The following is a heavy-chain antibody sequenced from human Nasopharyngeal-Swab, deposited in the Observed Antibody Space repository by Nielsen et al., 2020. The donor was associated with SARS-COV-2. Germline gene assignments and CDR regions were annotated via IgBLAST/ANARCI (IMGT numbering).Heavy chain of an antibody. V-gene: IGHV3-33*08. Sequence: GESLKISCVASGFTGSSYAMHWVRQAPGKGLEWVALIWYDGSNKLYADSVKGRFTISRDQSKNSLYLLMNSLTAEDTAVYYCARDRLLGPTPSNWYFDLWGRGTLATVSS. D-gene: IGHD1-26*01. CDR2: IWYDGSNK. CDR1: GFTGSSYA. CDR3: ARDRLLGPTPSNWYFDL. J-gene: IGHJ2*01.